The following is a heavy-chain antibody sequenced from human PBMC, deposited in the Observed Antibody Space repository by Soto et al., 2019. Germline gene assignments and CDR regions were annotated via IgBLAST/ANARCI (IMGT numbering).Heavy chain of an antibody. J-gene: IGHJ4*02. CDR1: GFTFSSYG. Sequence: GGSLRLSCAASGFTFSSYGMHWVRQAPGKGLEWVSGIATDGGGTSYADSVKGRFTISTDNAENTVYLQMNGLRVEDTAVYYCATVFDVWGQGTLVTVSS. CDR2: IATDGGGT. V-gene: IGHV3-74*01. D-gene: IGHD4-17*01. CDR3: ATVFDV.